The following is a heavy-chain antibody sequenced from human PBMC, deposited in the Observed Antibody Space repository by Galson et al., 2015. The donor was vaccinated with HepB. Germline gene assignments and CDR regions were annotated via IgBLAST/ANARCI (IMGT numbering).Heavy chain of an antibody. CDR1: GGSFSGYY. CDR2: INHSGST. CDR3: ARGPMYSSFDY. Sequence: ETLSLTCTVSGGSFSGYYWSWIRQPPGKGLEWIGEINHSGSTNYNPSLKSRVTISVDTSKNQFSLKLSSVTAADTAVYYCARGPMYSSFDYWGQGTLVTVSS. D-gene: IGHD6-13*01. V-gene: IGHV4-34*01. J-gene: IGHJ4*02.